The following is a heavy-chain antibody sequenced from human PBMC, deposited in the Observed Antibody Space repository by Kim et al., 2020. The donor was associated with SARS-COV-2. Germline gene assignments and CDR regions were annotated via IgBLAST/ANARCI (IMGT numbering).Heavy chain of an antibody. D-gene: IGHD5-12*01. CDR2: IYYSGST. CDR3: ARDLAQGRLHEGFDY. Sequence: SETLSLTCTVSGGSISSGGYYWSWIRQHPGKGLEWIGYIYYSGSTYYNPSLKSRVTISVDTSKNQFSLKLSSVTAADTAVYYCARDLAQGRLHEGFDYWGQGTLVTVSS. J-gene: IGHJ4*02. V-gene: IGHV4-31*03. CDR1: GGSISSGGYY.